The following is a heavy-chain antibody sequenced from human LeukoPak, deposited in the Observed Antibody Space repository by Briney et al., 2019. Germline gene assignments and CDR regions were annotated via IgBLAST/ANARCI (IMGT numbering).Heavy chain of an antibody. J-gene: IGHJ3*02. V-gene: IGHV4-4*07. CDR2: IHTRGGT. D-gene: IGHD5-12*01. CDR1: GGSISSYY. Sequence: SETLSLTCSVSGGSISSYYWSWLRQPAGKGLEWIRRIHTRGGTEYNPSLKSRVTMSVDTSKNQFSLKLISVTAADTAVYFCARDDNSGYSDDAFDIWGQGTLVTVSS. CDR3: ARDDNSGYSDDAFDI.